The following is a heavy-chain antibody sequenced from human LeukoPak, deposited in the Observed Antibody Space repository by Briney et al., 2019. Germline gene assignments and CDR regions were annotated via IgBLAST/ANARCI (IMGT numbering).Heavy chain of an antibody. CDR3: VKGFPHYYDSSGFGAFDV. D-gene: IGHD3-22*01. CDR2: ISSNGGNT. CDR1: GFTFSFYA. J-gene: IGHJ3*01. Sequence: GGSLRLSCSASGFTFSFYAMGWVRQAPGKGLEYVSAISSNGGNTYYADSVEGRFTISRDNSKNTLYLQMNSLRADDTAVYYCVKGFPHYYDSSGFGAFDVWGQGTIVTVSS. V-gene: IGHV3-64D*09.